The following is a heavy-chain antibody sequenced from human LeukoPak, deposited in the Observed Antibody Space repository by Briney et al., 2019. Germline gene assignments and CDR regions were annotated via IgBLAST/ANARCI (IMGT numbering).Heavy chain of an antibody. V-gene: IGHV1-2*02. J-gene: IGHJ4*02. CDR3: ARVLNYDFWSGYYSPFDY. Sequence: ASVKVSCKASGYTFTGYYMHWVRQAPGQGLEWMGWINPNSGGTNYAQKFQGRVTMTGDTSISTAYMELSRLRSDDAAVYYCARVLNYDFWSGYYSPFDYWGQGTLVTVSS. CDR2: INPNSGGT. D-gene: IGHD3-3*01. CDR1: GYTFTGYY.